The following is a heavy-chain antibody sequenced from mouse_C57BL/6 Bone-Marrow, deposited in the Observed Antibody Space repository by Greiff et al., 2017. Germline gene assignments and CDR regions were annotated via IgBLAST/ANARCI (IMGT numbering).Heavy chain of an antibody. Sequence: QVQLQQPGAELVRPGSSVKLSCKASGYTFTSYWMHRVKQRPIQGLEWIGNIDPSDSETHYNQKFKDKATLTVDKSSSTAYMQLSSLTSEDSAVYYGASSGLRQTAWFAYWGQGTLVTVSA. CDR3: ASSGLRQTAWFAY. J-gene: IGHJ3*01. D-gene: IGHD2-2*01. V-gene: IGHV1-52*01. CDR2: IDPSDSET. CDR1: GYTFTSYW.